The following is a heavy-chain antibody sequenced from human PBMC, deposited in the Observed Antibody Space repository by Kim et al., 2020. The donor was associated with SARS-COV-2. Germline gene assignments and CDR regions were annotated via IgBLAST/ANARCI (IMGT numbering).Heavy chain of an antibody. CDR2: IFYTGST. CDR1: GGSITGYY. V-gene: IGHV4-59*13. J-gene: IGHJ1*01. CDR3: TRDYSY. Sequence: SETLSLTCTVSGGSITGYYWSWIRQPPGKGLEWIGYIFYTGSTNYNPSLKSRVTISLDTSKNQFSLKLTSVTAADTAVYYCTRDYSYWGQGTLVTGSS. D-gene: IGHD2-21*01.